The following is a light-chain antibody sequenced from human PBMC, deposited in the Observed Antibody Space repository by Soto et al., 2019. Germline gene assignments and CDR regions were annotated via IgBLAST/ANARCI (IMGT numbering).Light chain of an antibody. J-gene: IGLJ1*01. CDR1: SSDVGGYNF. CDR2: EVS. Sequence: QSALTQPPSASGSPGQSVTISCTGTSSDVGGYNFVSWYQQYPGKAPKLMIYEVSKRPSGVPDRFSGSKSGNTASLTVSGLQAEDEADYYSSSYGGSDNYVFGTGTKVT. V-gene: IGLV2-8*01. CDR3: SSYGGSDNYV.